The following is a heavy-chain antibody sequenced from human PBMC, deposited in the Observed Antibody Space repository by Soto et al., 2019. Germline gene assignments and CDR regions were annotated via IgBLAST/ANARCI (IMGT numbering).Heavy chain of an antibody. V-gene: IGHV4-4*02. CDR1: GGSISSSNW. Sequence: QVQLQESGPGLVKPSGTLSLTCAVSGGSISSSNWWSWVRQPPGKGLEWIGEIYHSGSTNYNPSRKSLDTISVDKSKNQFSLKVSSVTAADTVVYYCSSQYDILTGYPPDAFDIWGQGTMVTVSS. D-gene: IGHD3-9*01. CDR2: IYHSGST. CDR3: SSQYDILTGYPPDAFDI. J-gene: IGHJ3*02.